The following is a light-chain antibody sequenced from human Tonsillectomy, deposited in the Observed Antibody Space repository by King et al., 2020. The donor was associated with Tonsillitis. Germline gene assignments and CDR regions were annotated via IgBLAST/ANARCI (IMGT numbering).Light chain of an antibody. Sequence: RPSGVPDRFSGSKSGNTASLTVSGLQAVDEADYYCTSYAGISGVFGTGTKVT. V-gene: IGLV2-8*01. J-gene: IGLJ1*01. CDR3: TSYAGISGV.